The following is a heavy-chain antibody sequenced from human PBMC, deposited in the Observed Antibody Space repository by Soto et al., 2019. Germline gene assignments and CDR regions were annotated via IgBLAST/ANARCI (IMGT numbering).Heavy chain of an antibody. Sequence: QVQLVESGGGVVQPGRSLRVSCAASGFTFSSYGMNWVRQAPGKGLEWVAIISYDGSDKYYADSVKGRFTISRDNSKNPLDLQMNSLGAKHTAVYYCAKNPETYAWGLEGYCDYWGQGPLVTVSS. J-gene: IGHJ4*02. D-gene: IGHD3-16*01. V-gene: IGHV3-30*18. CDR1: GFTFSSYG. CDR3: AKNPETYAWGLEGYCDY. CDR2: ISYDGSDK.